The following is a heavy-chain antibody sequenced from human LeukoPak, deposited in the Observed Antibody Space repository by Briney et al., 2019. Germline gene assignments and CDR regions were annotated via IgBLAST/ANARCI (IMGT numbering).Heavy chain of an antibody. CDR1: GYTFTGYY. D-gene: IGHD5-12*01. Sequence: ASVKVSCKASGYTFTGYYMHWVRQAPGQGLEWMGWINPNGGTTNYAQKFQGRVTMTRDTPISTAYMELSRLRSDDTAVFYCARGGYTGYDFHYWGQGTLVTVSS. CDR3: ARGGYTGYDFHY. V-gene: IGHV1-2*02. J-gene: IGHJ4*02. CDR2: INPNGGTT.